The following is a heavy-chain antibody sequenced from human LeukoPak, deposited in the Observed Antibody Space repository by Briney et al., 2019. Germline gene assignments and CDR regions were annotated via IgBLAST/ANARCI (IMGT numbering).Heavy chain of an antibody. Sequence: SQTLSLTCTVSGGSISSGSYYWSWIRQPAGKGLEWIGRIYTSGSTNYNPSLKSRVTISVDTSKNQFSLKLSSVTAADTAVYYCASCGSDCWNWGQGTLVTVSS. D-gene: IGHD2-21*01. CDR3: ASCGSDCWN. J-gene: IGHJ4*02. CDR2: IYTSGST. CDR1: GGSISSGSYY. V-gene: IGHV4-61*02.